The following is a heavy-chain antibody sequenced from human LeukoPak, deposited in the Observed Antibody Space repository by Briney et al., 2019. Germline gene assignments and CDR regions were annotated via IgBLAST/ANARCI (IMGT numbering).Heavy chain of an antibody. CDR3: AKDRRYSGYDSFQYFDY. J-gene: IGHJ4*02. CDR2: ISGSGGST. D-gene: IGHD5-12*01. CDR1: GFTFSSYA. Sequence: GGSLRLSCAASGFTFSSYAMSWVRQAPGKGLEWVSAISGSGGSTYYADSVKGRFTISRDNSKNTLYLQMNSLRAEDTAVYYCAKDRRYSGYDSFQYFDYWGQGTLVTVSS. V-gene: IGHV3-23*01.